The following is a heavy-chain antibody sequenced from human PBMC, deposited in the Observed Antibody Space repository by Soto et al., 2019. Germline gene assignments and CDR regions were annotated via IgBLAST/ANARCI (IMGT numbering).Heavy chain of an antibody. V-gene: IGHV4-4*07. J-gene: IGHJ6*02. Sequence: QVQLQESGPGLVKPSETLSLTCTVSGDSISSYQWTWIRQPAGKGLEWIGRIYTSGITTYNPSLKSRVTMSVDTSKNQFSLKLSSVTAADTALYDCAGMVRGVIMGYDGMDVWGQGTTVTVSS. CDR3: AGMVRGVIMGYDGMDV. CDR1: GDSISSYQ. D-gene: IGHD3-10*01. CDR2: IYTSGIT.